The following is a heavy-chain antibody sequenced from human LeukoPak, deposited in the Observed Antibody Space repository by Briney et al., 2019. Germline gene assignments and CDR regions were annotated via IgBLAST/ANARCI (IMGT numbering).Heavy chain of an antibody. CDR3: ARVRDITMIPDY. Sequence: SETLSLTCTVSGGSISSYYWSWIRQPAGKGLEWIGRIYTSGSTNYNPSPKSRVTMSVDTSKNQFSLKLSSVTAADTAVYYCARVRDITMIPDYWGQGTLVTVSS. J-gene: IGHJ4*02. V-gene: IGHV4-4*07. D-gene: IGHD3-22*01. CDR1: GGSISSYY. CDR2: IYTSGST.